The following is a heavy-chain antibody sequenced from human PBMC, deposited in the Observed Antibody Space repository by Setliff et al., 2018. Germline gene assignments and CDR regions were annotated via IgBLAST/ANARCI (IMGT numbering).Heavy chain of an antibody. Sequence: ASVKVSCKASGYTFTSYGISWVRQAPGQGLEWMGWISAYNGNTNYAQKLQGRVTMTTDTSTSTAYMELRSLRSDDTAVYYCARDRSYYDSSGYYSTDYWGQGTLVTVSS. V-gene: IGHV1-18*01. CDR3: ARDRSYYDSSGYYSTDY. CDR2: ISAYNGNT. J-gene: IGHJ4*02. CDR1: GYTFTSYG. D-gene: IGHD3-22*01.